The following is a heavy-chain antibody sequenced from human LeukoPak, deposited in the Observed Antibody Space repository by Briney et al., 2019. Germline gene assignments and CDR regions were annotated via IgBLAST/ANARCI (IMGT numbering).Heavy chain of an antibody. CDR1: GDSISSYY. V-gene: IGHV4-59*01. CDR2: IYYSGTT. Sequence: SETLSLTCTVSGDSISSYYWSWIRQPPGQRLEWIGYIYYSGTTTYNPSLESRVTISVDTSKNQFSLRLSPVTAADTAVYYCARIQSSASPFDYWGQGTLVTVSS. J-gene: IGHJ4*02. D-gene: IGHD2-2*01. CDR3: ARIQSSASPFDY.